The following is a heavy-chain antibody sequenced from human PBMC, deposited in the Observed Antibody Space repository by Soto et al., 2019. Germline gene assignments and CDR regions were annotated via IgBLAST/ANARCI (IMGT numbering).Heavy chain of an antibody. J-gene: IGHJ4*02. CDR3: AKVGGKSSGNVDY. Sequence: GGSLRLSCAASGFTFSTYAMNWVRQAPGKGLEWVSAIGDSGATTYYADSVKGRFTISRDNSKNTLYLQMNSLRAEDTAIYYCAKVGGKSSGNVDYWGQGTLVTVSS. CDR2: IGDSGATT. D-gene: IGHD6-19*01. CDR1: GFTFSTYA. V-gene: IGHV3-23*01.